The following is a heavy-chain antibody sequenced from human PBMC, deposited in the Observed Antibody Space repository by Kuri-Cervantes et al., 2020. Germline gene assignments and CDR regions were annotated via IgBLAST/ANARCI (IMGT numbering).Heavy chain of an antibody. CDR3: AKDLYTSARKAIDY. D-gene: IGHD6-19*01. Sequence: ASVKVSCKASGYTFTSYGISWVRQAPGQGLEWMGWISAYNGNTNYAQKLQGRVTMTTDTSTSTAYMELRSLRAEDTAVYYCAKDLYTSARKAIDYWGQGTLVTVSS. CDR1: GYTFTSYG. J-gene: IGHJ4*02. CDR2: ISAYNGNT. V-gene: IGHV1-18*01.